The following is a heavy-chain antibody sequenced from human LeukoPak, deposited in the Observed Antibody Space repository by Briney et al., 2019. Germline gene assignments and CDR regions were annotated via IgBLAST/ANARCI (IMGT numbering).Heavy chain of an antibody. CDR3: ARGRYYDFWSGYGDYFDY. V-gene: IGHV1-18*01. J-gene: IGHJ4*02. Sequence: ASVNVSCKASGYTFTSYGISWVRQAPGQGLEWMGWISAYNGNTNYAQKLQGRVTMTTDTSTSTAYMELRSLRSDDTAVYYCARGRYYDFWSGYGDYFDYWGQGTLVTVSS. CDR1: GYTFTSYG. D-gene: IGHD3-3*01. CDR2: ISAYNGNT.